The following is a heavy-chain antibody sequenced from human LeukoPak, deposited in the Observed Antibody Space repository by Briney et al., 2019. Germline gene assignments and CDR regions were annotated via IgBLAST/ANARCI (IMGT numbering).Heavy chain of an antibody. V-gene: IGHV4-39*07. J-gene: IGHJ4*02. CDR3: AREGPSSYYYDSSGTFDY. Sequence: SETLSLTCTVSGGSISSSSYYWGWIRQPPGKGLEWIGSIYYSGSTYYNPSLKSRVTISVDTSKNQFSLKLSSVTAADTAVYYCAREGPSSYYYDSSGTFDYWGQGTLVTVSS. D-gene: IGHD3-22*01. CDR2: IYYSGST. CDR1: GGSISSSSYY.